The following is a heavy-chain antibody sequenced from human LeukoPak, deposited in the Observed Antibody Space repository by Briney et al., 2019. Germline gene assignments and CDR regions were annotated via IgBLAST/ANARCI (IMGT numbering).Heavy chain of an antibody. D-gene: IGHD3-22*01. J-gene: IGHJ4*02. V-gene: IGHV1-69*13. CDR2: IIPIFGTA. CDR1: GGTFSSNA. Sequence: GASVKVSCKASGGTFSSNAISWVRQAPGQGLEWMGGIIPIFGTANYAQKFQGRVTITADESTSTAYMELSSLRSEDTAVYYCARGLSSGYYYGGYWGQGTLVTVSS. CDR3: ARGLSSGYYYGGY.